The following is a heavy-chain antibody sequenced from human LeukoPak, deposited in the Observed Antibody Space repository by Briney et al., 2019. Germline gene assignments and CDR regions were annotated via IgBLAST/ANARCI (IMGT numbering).Heavy chain of an antibody. CDR2: IYYSGST. V-gene: IGHV4-59*08. J-gene: IGHJ4*02. D-gene: IGHD5-12*01. Sequence: SETLSLTCTVSGGSISSYYWSWIRQPPGKGLEWIGYIYYSGSTNYNPSLKSRVTISVDTSKNQFSLKLSPVTAADTAVYYCARHAVATTDFDCWGQGTLVTVSS. CDR1: GGSISSYY. CDR3: ARHAVATTDFDC.